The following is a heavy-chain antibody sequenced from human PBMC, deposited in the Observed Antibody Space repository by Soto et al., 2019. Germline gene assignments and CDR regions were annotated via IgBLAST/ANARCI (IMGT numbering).Heavy chain of an antibody. Sequence: QVQLVQSGAEVKKPGSSVKVSCKASGGTFSSYAISWVRQAPGQGLEWMGGIIPIFGTAHYAQKFQGRVTITADKTKSTAYMELSSLRSADTAVYYCAREGGYDYVWGSYRSTSSGMDVWGQGTTVTVSS. V-gene: IGHV1-69*06. CDR3: AREGGYDYVWGSYRSTSSGMDV. J-gene: IGHJ6*02. D-gene: IGHD3-16*02. CDR2: IIPIFGTA. CDR1: GGTFSSYA.